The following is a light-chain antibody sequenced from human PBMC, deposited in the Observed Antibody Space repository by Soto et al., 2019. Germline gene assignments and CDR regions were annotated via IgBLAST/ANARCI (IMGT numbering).Light chain of an antibody. CDR3: QQRSNWPPVT. V-gene: IGKV3-11*01. CDR2: DAS. J-gene: IGKJ4*01. CDR1: QSVRSY. Sequence: EIVLTQSPATLSLSPGERATLSCRASQSVRSYIAWYQQKPGQAPRLLIYDASNRATGIPARFSGSGSGTDFTLTISRLEPEDFAIYYCQQRSNWPPVTFGGGTKVEIK.